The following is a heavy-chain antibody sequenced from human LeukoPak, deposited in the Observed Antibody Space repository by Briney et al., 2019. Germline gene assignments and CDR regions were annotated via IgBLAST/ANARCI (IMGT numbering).Heavy chain of an antibody. CDR2: IIPIFGTA. CDR1: GGTFSSYA. Sequence: SVKVSCKASGGTFSSYAIGWVRQAPGQGLEWMGGIIPIFGTAKYAQKFQGRVTITADESTSTVYMELSSLRSEDTAVYYCARGNGWLVFDYWGQGTLVTVSS. D-gene: IGHD6-19*01. J-gene: IGHJ4*02. V-gene: IGHV1-69*13. CDR3: ARGNGWLVFDY.